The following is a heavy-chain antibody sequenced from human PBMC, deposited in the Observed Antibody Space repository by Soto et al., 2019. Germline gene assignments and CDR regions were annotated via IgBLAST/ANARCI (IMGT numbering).Heavy chain of an antibody. CDR2: INPNSGGT. Sequence: ASVKVSCKASGYTFTGYYMHGVRHAPGQWLEWMGWINPNSGGTKYAQKFQGWVTMTRDTSISTAYMELSRLRSDDTAVYYCARALPRRSSYYYGSGDAFDIWGQGPMVTVSS. J-gene: IGHJ3*02. D-gene: IGHD3-10*01. CDR1: GYTFTGYY. CDR3: ARALPRRSSYYYGSGDAFDI. V-gene: IGHV1-2*04.